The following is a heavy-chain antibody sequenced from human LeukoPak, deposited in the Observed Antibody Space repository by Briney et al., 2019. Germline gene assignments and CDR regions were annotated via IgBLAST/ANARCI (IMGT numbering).Heavy chain of an antibody. D-gene: IGHD6-13*01. Sequence: GGSLRLSCAASGFTFSSYAMSWVRQAPGKGLEWVSSISGSGGSICYADSVKGRFTISRDNSKSTLYLQMNSLRAEDTAIYYCAKEAVAAAGPFDYWGQGTLVTVSS. CDR1: GFTFSSYA. J-gene: IGHJ4*02. V-gene: IGHV3-23*01. CDR2: ISGSGGSI. CDR3: AKEAVAAAGPFDY.